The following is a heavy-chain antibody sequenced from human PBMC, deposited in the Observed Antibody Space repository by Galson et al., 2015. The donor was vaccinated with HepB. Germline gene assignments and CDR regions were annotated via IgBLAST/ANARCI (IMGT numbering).Heavy chain of an antibody. J-gene: IGHJ5*02. D-gene: IGHD1-20*01. CDR3: ARDSSPPQHNWNREGYNWFHP. Sequence: KVSCKASGYRFTDYYMHCVRQAPGQGLEWMGWINPTSGRTNYAQKFQGRVTMTRDASTYTAYMDLGRLTSDDTALYYCARDSSPPQHNWNREGYNWFHPWGQGTLVIVS. V-gene: IGHV1-2*02. CDR2: INPTSGRT. CDR1: GYRFTDYY.